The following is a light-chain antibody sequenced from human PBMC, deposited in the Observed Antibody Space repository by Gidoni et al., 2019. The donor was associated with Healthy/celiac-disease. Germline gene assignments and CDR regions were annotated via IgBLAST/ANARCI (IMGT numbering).Light chain of an antibody. Sequence: DIQMTQTPSTLSASVGDRVTIACRASQSISSWLAWYQQKPGRGPKILIYDASSLESGVPSRFSGSGSGTEFTLTISSLQPDDFETYYCQQYNSSPTFGQGTKVEIK. CDR2: DAS. CDR3: QQYNSSPT. J-gene: IGKJ1*01. V-gene: IGKV1-5*01. CDR1: QSISSW.